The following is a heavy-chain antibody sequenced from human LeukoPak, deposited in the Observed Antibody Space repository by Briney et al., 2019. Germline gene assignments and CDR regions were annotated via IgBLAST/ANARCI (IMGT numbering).Heavy chain of an antibody. J-gene: IGHJ4*02. CDR2: INPNSGGT. D-gene: IGHD4-4*01. CDR1: GYTFTGYY. CDR3: AREGNDYSNSFDY. Sequence: ASVKVSRKASGYTFTGYYMHWVRQAPGQGLEWMGWINPNSGGTNYAQKFQGRVTMTRDTSISTAYMELSRLRSDGTAVYYCAREGNDYSNSFDYWGQGTLVTVSS. V-gene: IGHV1-2*02.